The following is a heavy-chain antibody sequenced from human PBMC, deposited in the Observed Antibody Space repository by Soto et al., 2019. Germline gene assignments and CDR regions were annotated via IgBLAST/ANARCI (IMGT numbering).Heavy chain of an antibody. J-gene: IGHJ4*02. CDR3: ARDLWGANY. CDR1: GFTFSSYA. V-gene: IGHV3-30-3*01. CDR2: ISYDGSNK. D-gene: IGHD3-16*01. Sequence: GGSLRLSCAASGFTFSSYAMHWVRQAPGKGLEWVAVISYDGSNKYYADSVKGRFTISRDNSKNTLYLQMNSLRAEDTAVYYCARDLWGANYWGQGTLVTVSS.